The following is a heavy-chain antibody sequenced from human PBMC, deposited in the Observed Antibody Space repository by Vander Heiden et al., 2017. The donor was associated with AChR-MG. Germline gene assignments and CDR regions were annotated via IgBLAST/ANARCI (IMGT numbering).Heavy chain of an antibody. CDR2: VSTSGST. V-gene: IGHV4-4*07. CDR3: AREGGIGDAFDI. D-gene: IGHD3-16*01. CDR1: GRPISRYS. Sequence: QVQLQESGPGLVTPSETMSPTCTVPGRPISRYSWSWSRQPAGKGLQWIGRVSTSGSTDYNPSTQSRVTMSVDTSKNQFSLKLSSVTAADTAVYYCAREGGIGDAFDIWGQGTMVTVSS. J-gene: IGHJ3*02.